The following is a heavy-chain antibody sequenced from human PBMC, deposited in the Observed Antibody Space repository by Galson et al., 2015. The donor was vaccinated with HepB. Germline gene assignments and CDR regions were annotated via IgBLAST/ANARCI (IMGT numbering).Heavy chain of an antibody. CDR1: GDSASSNSAA. Sequence: CAISGDSASSNSAAWNWIRQSPSRGLEWLGRTYYRSKWYTDYAVSMKSRIAINPDTSKNQFSLQLNSVTPEDTAVYYCAKVGRGSYTPFDCWGQGTLVTVSS. CDR2: TYYRSKWYT. J-gene: IGHJ4*02. CDR3: AKVGRGSYTPFDC. D-gene: IGHD1-26*01. V-gene: IGHV6-1*01.